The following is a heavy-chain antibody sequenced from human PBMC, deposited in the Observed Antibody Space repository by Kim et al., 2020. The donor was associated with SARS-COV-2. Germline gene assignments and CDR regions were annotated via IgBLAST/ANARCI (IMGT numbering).Heavy chain of an antibody. CDR1: GGSISSSNW. J-gene: IGHJ4*02. Sequence: SETLSLTCAVSGGSISSSNWWSWVRQPPGKGLEWVGEIYHSGSTNYNPSINSRVTISVDKSKNQFSLKLTSVTAADTAVYYCARRGYTSSWSSPSFFDDWGQGTLVTVSS. D-gene: IGHD6-13*01. V-gene: IGHV4-4*02. CDR2: IYHSGST. CDR3: ARRGYTSSWSSPSFFDD.